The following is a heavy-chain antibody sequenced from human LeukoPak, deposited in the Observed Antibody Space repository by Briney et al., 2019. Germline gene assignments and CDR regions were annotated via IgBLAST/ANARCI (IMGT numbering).Heavy chain of an antibody. D-gene: IGHD6-6*01. Sequence: GGSLRLSCAASGFTFNSYSMYWVRQAPGKGLEWVSYISGSSSTIYYVDSVKGRFTISRDNAKNSLYLQMNSLRAEDTAVYYCARGGTARPLDYWGQGTLVTVSS. CDR2: ISGSSSTI. CDR3: ARGGTARPLDY. CDR1: GFTFNSYS. V-gene: IGHV3-48*01. J-gene: IGHJ4*02.